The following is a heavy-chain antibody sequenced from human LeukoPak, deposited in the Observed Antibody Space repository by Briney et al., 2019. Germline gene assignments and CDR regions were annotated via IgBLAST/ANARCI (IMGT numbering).Heavy chain of an antibody. CDR3: ARIYPLWSGPYSTSYYFDN. CDR2: IYYSGST. J-gene: IGHJ4*02. CDR1: GGSLSSHY. V-gene: IGHV4-59*11. D-gene: IGHD3-3*01. Sequence: SETLSLTCTVSGGSLSSHYWSWIRPPPGKGLEWIGFIYYSGSTNYNPSVKSRIAISIDTSKNQFSLKLSSATAADTAVYYCARIYPLWSGPYSTSYYFDNWGQGTLVAVSS.